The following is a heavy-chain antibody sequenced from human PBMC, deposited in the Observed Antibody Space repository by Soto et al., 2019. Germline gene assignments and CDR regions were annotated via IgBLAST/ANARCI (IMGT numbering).Heavy chain of an antibody. CDR1: GGSISSYY. D-gene: IGHD2-15*01. J-gene: IGHJ6*02. V-gene: IGHV4-59*12. CDR2: IYYSGST. Sequence: PSETLSLTCTVSGGSISSYYWSWIRQPPGKGLEWIGYIYYSGSTNYNPSLKSRVTISVDTSKNQFSLKLSSVTAADTAVYYCARGEDVGFRRWPYYYYGMDVWCQGITVTVS. CDR3: ARGEDVGFRRWPYYYYGMDV.